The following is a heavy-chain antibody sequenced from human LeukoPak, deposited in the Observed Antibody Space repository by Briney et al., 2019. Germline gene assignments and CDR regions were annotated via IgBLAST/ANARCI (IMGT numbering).Heavy chain of an antibody. J-gene: IGHJ4*02. V-gene: IGHV3-7*01. D-gene: IGHD6-13*01. CDR1: GLTFSNAG. Sequence: GGSLRLSCAASGLTFSNAGMSWVRQAPGKGLEWVANIKQDGSEKYYADSVMGRFTVSRDNAKNSLYLQMNSLRAEDTAVYYCARDKAHLAAAGFIDYWGRGTLVTVSS. CDR2: IKQDGSEK. CDR3: ARDKAHLAAAGFIDY.